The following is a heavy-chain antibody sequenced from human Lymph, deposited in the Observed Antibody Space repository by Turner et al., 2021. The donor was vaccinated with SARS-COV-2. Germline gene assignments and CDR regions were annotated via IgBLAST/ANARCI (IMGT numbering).Heavy chain of an antibody. Sequence: QVQLQESGPRLVKPMETLSLTCTVSGGYMNSHYWSWIRQPPGKRMEWIGYSNDRGSTNYNPSLESRVTISGDKSRNQFSLNLTSVTAADTAIYYCAGDTGNNWVGSWGQGTLVTVSS. V-gene: IGHV4-59*11. CDR2: SNDRGST. CDR1: GGYMNSHY. J-gene: IGHJ5*01. D-gene: IGHD3-10*01. CDR3: AGDTGNNWVGS.